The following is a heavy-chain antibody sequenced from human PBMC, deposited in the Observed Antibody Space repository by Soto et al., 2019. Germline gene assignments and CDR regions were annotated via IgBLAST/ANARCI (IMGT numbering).Heavy chain of an antibody. J-gene: IGHJ6*02. CDR1: GFTFSSYG. V-gene: IGHV3-21*01. CDR3: ARARVQQLGTLYYYYGMDV. CDR2: ISSSSSYI. D-gene: IGHD6-13*01. Sequence: GGSLRLSCAASGFTFSSYGMHWVRQAPGKGLEWVSSISSSSSYIYYADSVKGRFTISRDNAKNSLYLQMNSLRAEDTAVYYCARARVQQLGTLYYYYGMDVWGQGTTVTVSS.